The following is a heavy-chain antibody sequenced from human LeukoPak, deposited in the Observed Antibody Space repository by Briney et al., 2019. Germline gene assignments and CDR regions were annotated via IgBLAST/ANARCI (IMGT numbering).Heavy chain of an antibody. CDR1: GGSISSGSYY. J-gene: IGHJ4*02. CDR3: ARDGFWAFDY. V-gene: IGHV4-61*02. Sequence: SQTLSLTCTVSGGSISSGSYYWSWIRQPAGKGLEWIGRIYTSGSTNYNPSLKSRVTISVDTSKNQFSLKLSSVTAADTAVYYCARDGFWAFDYWGQGTLVTVSS. CDR2: IYTSGST. D-gene: IGHD3-3*01.